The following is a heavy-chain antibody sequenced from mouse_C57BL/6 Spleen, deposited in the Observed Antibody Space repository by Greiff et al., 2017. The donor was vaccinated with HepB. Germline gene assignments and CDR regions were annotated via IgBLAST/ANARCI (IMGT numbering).Heavy chain of an antibody. D-gene: IGHD1-1*01. CDR1: GYTFTSYW. Sequence: QVQLQQPGAELVRPGTSVKLSCKASGYTFTSYWMHWVKQRPGQGLEWIGVIDPSDSYTNYNQKFKGKATLTVDTSSSTAYMQLSSLTSEDSAVYYCAGTTVVAHYYAMDYWGQGTSVTVSS. J-gene: IGHJ4*01. V-gene: IGHV1-59*01. CDR3: AGTTVVAHYYAMDY. CDR2: IDPSDSYT.